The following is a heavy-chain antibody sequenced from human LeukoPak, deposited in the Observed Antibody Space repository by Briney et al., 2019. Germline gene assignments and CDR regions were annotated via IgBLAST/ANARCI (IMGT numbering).Heavy chain of an antibody. Sequence: GASLKVSCKASGYTFTAYYMHWVRQAPGQGLEWMGRINPNSGDTNYAQKFQGRVTMTRDTSIDTAYMEVSRLRSDGTAVYYCARWYPVTGTIDYWGQGTLVTVSS. CDR1: GYTFTAYY. J-gene: IGHJ4*02. CDR2: INPNSGDT. V-gene: IGHV1-2*06. D-gene: IGHD6-19*01. CDR3: ARWYPVTGTIDY.